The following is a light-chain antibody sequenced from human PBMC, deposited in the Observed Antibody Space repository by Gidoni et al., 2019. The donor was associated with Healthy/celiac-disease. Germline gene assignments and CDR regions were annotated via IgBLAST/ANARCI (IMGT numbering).Light chain of an antibody. Sequence: EIVMTQSPATLSVSPGERATLSCRASQSVSSNLAWYQQRPGQVPRLLIYGASTRAIGIPARFSGSGSGTEFTLTISSLQSEDFAVYSCQQYNNWPPWTFGQGTKVEIK. CDR2: GAS. J-gene: IGKJ1*01. CDR1: QSVSSN. V-gene: IGKV3-15*01. CDR3: QQYNNWPPWT.